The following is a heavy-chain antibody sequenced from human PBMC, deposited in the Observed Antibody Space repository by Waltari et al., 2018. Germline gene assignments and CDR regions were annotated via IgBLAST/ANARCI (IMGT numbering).Heavy chain of an antibody. CDR3: VRARWDYLYFDT. CDR2: MNYDGGET. Sequence: EVQLLESGGTVVQPGGSLKVACAASGLNFGSSWMHWVRQAPGKGLMGVSNMNYDGGETKYADFVRGRFTVSRDNAKNTLYLQMTDLRAEDTAIYYCVRARWDYLYFDTWGQGTLVTVSS. CDR1: GLNFGSSW. D-gene: IGHD1-26*01. V-gene: IGHV3-74*01. J-gene: IGHJ5*02.